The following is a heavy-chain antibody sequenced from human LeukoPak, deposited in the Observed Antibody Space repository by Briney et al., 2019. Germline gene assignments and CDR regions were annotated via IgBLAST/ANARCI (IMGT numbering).Heavy chain of an antibody. Sequence: SETLSLTCTVSGGSISSGSYYWSWIRQPAGKGLEWIGRIYTSGSTNYNPSLKSRVTISVDTSKNLFSLKLSSVTAADTAVYYCARLYNSLFDYWGQGTLVTVSS. CDR1: GGSISSGSYY. V-gene: IGHV4-61*02. CDR3: ARLYNSLFDY. J-gene: IGHJ4*02. CDR2: IYTSGST. D-gene: IGHD1-20*01.